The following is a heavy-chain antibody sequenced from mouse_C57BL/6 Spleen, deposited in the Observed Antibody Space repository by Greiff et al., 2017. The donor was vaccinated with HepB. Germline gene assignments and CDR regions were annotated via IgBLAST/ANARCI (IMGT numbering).Heavy chain of an antibody. D-gene: IGHD1-1*01. Sequence: VKLQQPGAELVRPGSSVKLSCKASGYTFTSYWMDWVKQRPGQGLEWIGNIYPSDSETHYNQKFKDKATLTVDKSSSTAYMQLSSLTSEDSAVYYCARAPPRITTVVATGGFDYWGQGTTLTVSS. CDR3: ARAPPRITTVVATGGFDY. V-gene: IGHV1-61*01. CDR1: GYTFTSYW. J-gene: IGHJ2*01. CDR2: IYPSDSET.